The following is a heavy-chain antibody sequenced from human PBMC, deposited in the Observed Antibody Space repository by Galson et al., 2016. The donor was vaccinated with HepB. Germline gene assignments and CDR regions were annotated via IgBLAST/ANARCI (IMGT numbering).Heavy chain of an antibody. CDR2: IYYSGST. V-gene: IGHV4-59*01. CDR1: GGSLSSYY. J-gene: IGHJ4*02. Sequence: ETLSLHCTVSGGSLSSYYWSWIRQPPGKGLEWIGYIYYSGSTNYNPSLKSRVTISIDTSKNQFSLKLSSVTAADTAMYYCARSPSMIRGVILDSWGQGTLVTVSS. D-gene: IGHD3-10*01. CDR3: ARSPSMIRGVILDS.